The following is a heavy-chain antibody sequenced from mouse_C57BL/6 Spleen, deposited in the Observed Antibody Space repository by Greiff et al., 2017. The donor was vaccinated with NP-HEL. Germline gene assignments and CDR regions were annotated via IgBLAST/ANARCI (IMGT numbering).Heavy chain of an antibody. V-gene: IGHV1-42*01. CDR1: GYSFTGYY. D-gene: IGHD1-1*02. CDR3: ARGGSYYAMDY. Sequence: DVKLVESGPELVKPGASVKISCKASGYSFTGYYMNWVKQSPEKSLEWIGEINPSTGGTTYNQKFKAKATLTVDKSSSTAYMQLKSLTSEDSAVYYCARGGSYYAMDYWGQGTSVTVSS. CDR2: INPSTGGT. J-gene: IGHJ4*01.